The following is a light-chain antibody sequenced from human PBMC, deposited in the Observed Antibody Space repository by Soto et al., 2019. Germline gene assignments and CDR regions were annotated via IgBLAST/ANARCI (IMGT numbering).Light chain of an antibody. Sequence: FPITYSTCAASASVVDTVTITCRASQAIDSWLAWYQQKPGEAPKLLIFTGSLLHSGVPPRFSGSGSGTDFTLTISSLQPEDFATYYCQRTLISPPKFGQGSKVEIK. CDR1: QAIDSW. J-gene: IGKJ1*01. V-gene: IGKV1-12*01. CDR2: TGS. CDR3: QRTLISPPK.